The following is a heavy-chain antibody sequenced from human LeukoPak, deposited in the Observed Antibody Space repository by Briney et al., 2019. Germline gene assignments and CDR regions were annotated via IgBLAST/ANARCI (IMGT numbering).Heavy chain of an antibody. CDR2: INPNSGGT. V-gene: IGHV1-2*02. D-gene: IGHD5-12*01. J-gene: IGHJ4*02. CDR3: ARGIVATIAPFDY. Sequence: ASVKVSCKASGYTFTGYYMHWVRQAPGQGLEWMGWINPNSGGTNYAQKFQGRVTMTRDTSISTAYMELSRLRSDDTAVYYCARGIVATIAPFDYWGQGTLVTVSS. CDR1: GYTFTGYY.